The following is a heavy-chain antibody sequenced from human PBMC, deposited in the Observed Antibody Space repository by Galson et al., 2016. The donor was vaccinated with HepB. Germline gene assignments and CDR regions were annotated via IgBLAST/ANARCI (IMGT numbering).Heavy chain of an antibody. CDR2: IYPGDSET. CDR3: GRIGYSSGHDY. D-gene: IGHD6-19*01. V-gene: IGHV5-51*01. CDR1: GYRFTTYW. Sequence: QSGAEVKKPGESLKISCQGSGYRFTTYWIGWVRQMPGIGLEWMGIIYPGDSETNYSPSFQGQVTISVDKSISTVYLQWSGLKASDTAMYYCGRIGYSSGHDYWDQGTLVTVSS. J-gene: IGHJ4*02.